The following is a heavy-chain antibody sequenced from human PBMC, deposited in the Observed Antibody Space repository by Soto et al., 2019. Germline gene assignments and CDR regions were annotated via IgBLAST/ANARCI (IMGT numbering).Heavy chain of an antibody. CDR3: ARVWEPRWGYFDY. D-gene: IGHD1-26*01. J-gene: IGHJ4*02. CDR2: ISAYNGNT. Sequence: QVQLVQSGAEVKKPGASVKVSCKASGYTFTSYGISWVRQAPGQGLEWMGWISAYNGNTNYAQKLQGRVTMTTDTSTRTVYIELRRLRSDDTAVYCCARVWEPRWGYFDYWGQGTLVTVSS. CDR1: GYTFTSYG. V-gene: IGHV1-18*01.